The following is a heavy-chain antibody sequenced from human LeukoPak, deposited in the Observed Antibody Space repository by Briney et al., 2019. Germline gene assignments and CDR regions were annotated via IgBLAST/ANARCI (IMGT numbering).Heavy chain of an antibody. CDR1: GYSISSGYY. Sequence: SETLSLTCAVSGYSISSGYYWGWIRQPPGKGLEWIGSIYHSGSTYYNPSLKSRVTISVDTSRNQFSLKLSSVTAADTAVYYCARSGDTATYYFDYWGQGTLVTVSS. CDR2: IYHSGST. J-gene: IGHJ4*02. CDR3: ARSGDTATYYFDY. D-gene: IGHD5-18*01. V-gene: IGHV4-38-2*01.